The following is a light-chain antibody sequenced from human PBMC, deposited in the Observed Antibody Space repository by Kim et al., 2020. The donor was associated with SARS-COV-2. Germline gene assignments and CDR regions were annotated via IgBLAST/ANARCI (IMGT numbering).Light chain of an antibody. CDR2: GAS. J-gene: IGKJ1*01. CDR1: QSVSSNY. Sequence: PGDSATLSCQASQSVSSNYLAWYQQKPGQAPRLLIYGASSRATGIPDRFSGSGSGTDFTLTITRLEPEDFAVYYCQQYSSSPATFGQGTKVDIK. V-gene: IGKV3-20*01. CDR3: QQYSSSPAT.